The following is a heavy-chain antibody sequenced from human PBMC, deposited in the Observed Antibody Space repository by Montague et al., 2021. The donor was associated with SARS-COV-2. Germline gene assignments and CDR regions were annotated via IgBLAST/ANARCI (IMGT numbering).Heavy chain of an antibody. V-gene: IGHV4-39*07. CDR1: GGSVSSGTYY. CDR3: ARVQGITMIVVVIGAFDI. Sequence: SETLSLTCTVSGGSVSSGTYYWGWIRQPPGKGLEWIGSIYYSGKSDYNPSLKSRATIFVDTSKNQFSLKLSSVTAADTAVYYCARVQGITMIVVVIGAFDIWGQGTMVTVSS. D-gene: IGHD3-22*01. CDR2: IYYSGKS. J-gene: IGHJ3*02.